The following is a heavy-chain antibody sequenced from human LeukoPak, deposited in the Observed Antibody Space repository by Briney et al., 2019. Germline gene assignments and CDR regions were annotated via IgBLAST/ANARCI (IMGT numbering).Heavy chain of an antibody. CDR1: GFTFDSYA. CDR3: AKAGTTATRSYFDY. CDR2: ISGSGGST. Sequence: AGGSLRLSCAASGFTFDSYAMSWVRQAPGKGLEWVSVISGSGGSTYYADSVKGRFTISRDNSKNTLYLQMNSLRAEDTAVYYCAKAGTTATRSYFDYWGQGTLVTVSS. V-gene: IGHV3-23*01. D-gene: IGHD1-1*01. J-gene: IGHJ4*02.